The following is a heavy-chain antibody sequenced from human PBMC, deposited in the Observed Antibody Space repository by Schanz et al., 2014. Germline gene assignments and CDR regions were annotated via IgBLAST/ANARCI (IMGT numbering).Heavy chain of an antibody. V-gene: IGHV3-21*04. CDR3: AREQIMAAAGLVDY. J-gene: IGHJ4*01. CDR2: ISSSGSYI. D-gene: IGHD6-13*01. CDR1: GFTFSDYA. Sequence: EVQLVESGGGLVQPGRSLRLSCTASGFTFSDYAMSWFRQAPGKGLEWVSSISSSGSYIYYADSVKGRFSISRDNAKNSLFLQMNRLRAEDTAVYYCAREQIMAAAGLVDYWGHGTLVTVSS.